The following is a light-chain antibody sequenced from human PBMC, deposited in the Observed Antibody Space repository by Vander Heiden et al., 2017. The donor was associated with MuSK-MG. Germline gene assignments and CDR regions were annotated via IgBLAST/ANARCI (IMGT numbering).Light chain of an antibody. V-gene: IGKV1-5*03. CDR1: QNIGTS. J-gene: IGKJ1*01. Sequence: DIQMTQSPSTLSASVGDRVTITCRASQNIGTSLAWYQQKPGKAPQLLIYKASNLESGVPSRLSGSGSGTEFTLTMSSLQPGDFAAYFFQHDESASSWTFDQGRKVEI. CDR3: QHDESASSWT. CDR2: KAS.